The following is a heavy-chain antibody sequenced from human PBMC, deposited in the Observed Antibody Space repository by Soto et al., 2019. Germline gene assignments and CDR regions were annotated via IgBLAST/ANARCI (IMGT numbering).Heavy chain of an antibody. Sequence: PSETLSLTCTVSGGSIRSYYWSWIRQPPGKGLEWIGYIYYSGSTNYNPSLKSRVTISVDTSKNQFSLKLSSVTAADTAVYYCARGHSSYRTGDYWGQGTLVTVSS. V-gene: IGHV4-59*01. J-gene: IGHJ4*02. D-gene: IGHD6-6*01. CDR2: IYYSGST. CDR3: ARGHSSYRTGDY. CDR1: GGSIRSYY.